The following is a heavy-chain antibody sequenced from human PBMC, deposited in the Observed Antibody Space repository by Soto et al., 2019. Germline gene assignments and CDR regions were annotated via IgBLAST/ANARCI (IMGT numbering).Heavy chain of an antibody. V-gene: IGHV1-69*13. Sequence: ASVKVSCKASGGTFSSYAITWVRQAPGQGLEWMGGIIPISGTATYAQKFQGRVTITADESTRTAYMELSSLRSDDTAVYYCATYRNWSGFRFDYWGQGTLVTVSS. CDR3: ATYRNWSGFRFDY. J-gene: IGHJ4*02. D-gene: IGHD1-1*01. CDR2: IIPISGTA. CDR1: GGTFSSYA.